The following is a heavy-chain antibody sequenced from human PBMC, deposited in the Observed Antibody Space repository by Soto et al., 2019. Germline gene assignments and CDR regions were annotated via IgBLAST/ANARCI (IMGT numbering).Heavy chain of an antibody. V-gene: IGHV5-51*01. CDR3: ARRNDFSDY. CDR1: GDPIAGYW. CDR2: IYPADSDT. Sequence: SSRGSGDPIAGYWCGLVRQMPGKGLEWMAIIYPADSDTKYSPSFPGQVTISADKSTNNVYLQWNSLKASDTAIYYCARRNDFSDYRGQATRVNVSA. D-gene: IGHD3-3*01. J-gene: IGHJ4*02.